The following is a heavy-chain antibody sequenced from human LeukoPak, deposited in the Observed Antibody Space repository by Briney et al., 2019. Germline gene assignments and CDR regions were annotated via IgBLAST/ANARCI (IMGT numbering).Heavy chain of an antibody. D-gene: IGHD2-2*01. CDR3: AREATAYCSSTSCYYNYFDY. J-gene: IGHJ4*02. CDR2: IYYSGST. Sequence: SETLSLTCTVSGGSISSSSYYWGWIRQPPGKGLEWIGSIYYSGSTYYNPSLKSRVTISVDTSKNQFSLKLSSVTAADTAVYYCAREATAYCSSTSCYYNYFDYWGQGTLVTVSS. CDR1: GGSISSSSYY. V-gene: IGHV4-39*07.